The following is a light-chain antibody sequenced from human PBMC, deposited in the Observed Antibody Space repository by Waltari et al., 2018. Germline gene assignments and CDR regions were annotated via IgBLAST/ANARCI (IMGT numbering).Light chain of an antibody. J-gene: IGLJ2*01. Sequence: QSALTQPASVSGSPGQSITISCTGTSSDVGSYNYVSWYQQHPGKAPKLMIYDVSYRPSWVSKRFSGSKCGNTASLTISGLQAEDEADYYCSSYITTNTLELFGGGTSLTVL. CDR2: DVS. CDR1: SSDVGSYNY. CDR3: SSYITTNTLEL. V-gene: IGLV2-14*03.